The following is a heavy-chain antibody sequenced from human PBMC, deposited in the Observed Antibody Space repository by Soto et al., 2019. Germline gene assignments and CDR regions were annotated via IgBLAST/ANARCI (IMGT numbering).Heavy chain of an antibody. CDR1: GFIFSNYW. J-gene: IGHJ4*02. CDR2: IKLDGSEK. D-gene: IGHD5-18*01. Sequence: EVQLVESGGGLVQPGGSLRLSCEAPGFIFSNYWMYWVRQAPGKGLEWVANIKLDGSEKYYVESVKGRFTISRDNARNSLYLQMNSLRAEDTAVYYCVRDVTGGYSFGCWGQGTLVTVSS. V-gene: IGHV3-7*05. CDR3: VRDVTGGYSFGC.